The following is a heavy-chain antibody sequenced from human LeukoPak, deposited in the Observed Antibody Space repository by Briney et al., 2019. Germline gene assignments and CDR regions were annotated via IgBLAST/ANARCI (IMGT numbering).Heavy chain of an antibody. CDR2: INAGNGNT. J-gene: IGHJ4*02. Sequence: ASVKVSCKASGYTFTSYAMHWVRQAPGQRLEWMGWINAGNGNTKYSQKFQGRVTITRDTSASTAYMELSSLRSEDTAVYYCAKGYCSSTSCPFDYWGQGTLVTVSS. D-gene: IGHD2-2*01. CDR1: GYTFTSYA. V-gene: IGHV1-3*01. CDR3: AKGYCSSTSCPFDY.